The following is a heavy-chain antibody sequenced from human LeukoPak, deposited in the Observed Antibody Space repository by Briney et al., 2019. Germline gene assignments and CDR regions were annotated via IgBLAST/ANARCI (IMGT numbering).Heavy chain of an antibody. D-gene: IGHD1-26*01. CDR2: IYYSGST. V-gene: IGHV4-59*01. CDR3: AREFVQWEPDY. CDR1: GGSISSYY. Sequence: SETLSLTCTVSGGSISSYYWSWIRQPPGKGLEWIGYIYYSGSTNYNPSLKSRVTISVDTSMNQFSLKLSSVTAADTAVYYCAREFVQWEPDYWGQGTLVTVSS. J-gene: IGHJ4*02.